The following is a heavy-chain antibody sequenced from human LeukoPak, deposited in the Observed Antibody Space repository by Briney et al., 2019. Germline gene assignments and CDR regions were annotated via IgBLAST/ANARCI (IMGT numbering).Heavy chain of an antibody. V-gene: IGHV3-21*01. CDR2: ISSSSSYI. D-gene: IGHD3-10*01. Sequence: GGSLRLSCAASGFTFSSYSINWVRQAPGKGLEWVSSISSSSSYIYYADSVKGRFTISRDNAKNSLYLQMNSLRAEDTAVYYCASDTYYYGSGSYRDYWGQGTLVTVSS. CDR1: GFTFSSYS. CDR3: ASDTYYYGSGSYRDY. J-gene: IGHJ4*02.